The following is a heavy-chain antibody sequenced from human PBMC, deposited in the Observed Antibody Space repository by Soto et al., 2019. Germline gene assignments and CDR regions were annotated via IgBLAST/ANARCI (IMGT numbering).Heavy chain of an antibody. V-gene: IGHV3-30-3*01. D-gene: IGHD6-13*01. CDR3: ARDYSSSWYFDAFDI. J-gene: IGHJ3*02. CDR2: ISYDGSNK. CDR1: GFTFSSYA. Sequence: QVQLVESGGGVVQPGRSLRLSCAASGFTFSSYAMHWVRQAPGKGLEWVAVISYDGSNKYYADSVKGRSTISRDNSKNTLYLQMNSLRAEDTAVYYCARDYSSSWYFDAFDIWGQGTMVTVSS.